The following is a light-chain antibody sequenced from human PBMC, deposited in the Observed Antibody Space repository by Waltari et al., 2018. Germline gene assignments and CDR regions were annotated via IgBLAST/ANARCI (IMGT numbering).Light chain of an antibody. V-gene: IGLV2-23*03. J-gene: IGLJ2*01. Sequence: QAGPTQPASVSGSPGQSITISCTGTSNNFGSYNPVSWYQQHPGKPPKLIIYEGSKRPSGVSNRFSGSKSDNTASLTLSGLQPDDEADYYCCSNVGTSAFFGGGTKLTVL. CDR2: EGS. CDR1: SNNFGSYNP. CDR3: CSNVGTSAF.